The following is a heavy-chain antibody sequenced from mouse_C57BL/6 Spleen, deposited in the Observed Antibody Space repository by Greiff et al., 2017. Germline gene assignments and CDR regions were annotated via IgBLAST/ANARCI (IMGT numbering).Heavy chain of an antibody. J-gene: IGHJ3*01. CDR2: INPNNGGT. CDR3: ARGGYGYPFAY. Sequence: VQLQQSGPELVKPGASVKIPCKASGYTFTDYNMDWVKQSHGKSLEWIGDINPNNGGTIYNQKFKGKATLTVDKSSSTAYMELRSLTSEDTAVYYCARGGYGYPFAYWGQGTLVTVSA. V-gene: IGHV1-18*01. CDR1: GYTFTDYN. D-gene: IGHD2-2*01.